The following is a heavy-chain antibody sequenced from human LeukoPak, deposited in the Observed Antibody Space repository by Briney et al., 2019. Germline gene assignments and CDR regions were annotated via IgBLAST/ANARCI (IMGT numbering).Heavy chain of an antibody. J-gene: IGHJ4*02. V-gene: IGHV1-69*05. Sequence: SVKVSCKASGGTFSSYAISWVRQAPGQGLEWMGRIIPIFGTANYAQKFQGRVTITTDESTSTAYMELSSLRSEGTAVYYCARDGVGATQFDYGGQGTLVTVSS. CDR1: GGTFSSYA. D-gene: IGHD1-26*01. CDR2: IIPIFGTA. CDR3: ARDGVGATQFDY.